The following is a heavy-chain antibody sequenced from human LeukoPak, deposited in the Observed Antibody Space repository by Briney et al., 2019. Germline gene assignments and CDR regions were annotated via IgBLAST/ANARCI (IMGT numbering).Heavy chain of an antibody. CDR1: GFTFSSYS. CDR2: ISSLSGTI. D-gene: IGHD3-22*01. Sequence: GGSLRLSCVASGFTFSSYSMNWVRQAPGEGLEWVSYISSLSGTIYYADSVKGRFTISRDNAKNSLYLQMNSLRAEDTAVYYCARVRLAYYYYMDVWGKGTTVTVSS. V-gene: IGHV3-48*01. CDR3: ARVRLAYYYYMDV. J-gene: IGHJ6*03.